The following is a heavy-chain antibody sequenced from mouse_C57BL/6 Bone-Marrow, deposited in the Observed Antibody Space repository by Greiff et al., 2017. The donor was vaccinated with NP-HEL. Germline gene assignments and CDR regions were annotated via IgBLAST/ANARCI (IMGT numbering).Heavy chain of an antibody. V-gene: IGHV5-4*01. D-gene: IGHD1-1*01. Sequence: DVMLVESGGGLVKPGGSLKLSCAASGFTFSSYAMSWVRQTPEKRLEWVATISDGGSYTYYPGNVKGRFTISRDNAKNNLYLQMSHLKSEDTAMYYCARDYYGSPFAYWGQGTLVTVSA. J-gene: IGHJ3*01. CDR2: ISDGGSYT. CDR1: GFTFSSYA. CDR3: ARDYYGSPFAY.